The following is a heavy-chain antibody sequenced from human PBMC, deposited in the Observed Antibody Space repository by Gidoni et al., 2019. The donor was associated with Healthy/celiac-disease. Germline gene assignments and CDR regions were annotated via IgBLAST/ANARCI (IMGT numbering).Heavy chain of an antibody. CDR1: GGSISSYY. CDR2: IYYSGST. Sequence: QVQLQESGPGLVKPSETLSLTCTVSGGSISSYYWSWLRQPPGKGLEWIGYIYYSGSTNYNPSLKSRVTISVDTSKNQFSLKLSSVTAADTVVYYCAISRDGYNWAFDIWGQGTMVTVSS. J-gene: IGHJ3*02. CDR3: AISRDGYNWAFDI. D-gene: IGHD5-12*01. V-gene: IGHV4-59*01.